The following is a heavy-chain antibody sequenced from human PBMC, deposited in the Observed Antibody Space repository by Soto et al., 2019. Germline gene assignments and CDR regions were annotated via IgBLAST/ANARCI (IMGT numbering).Heavy chain of an antibody. CDR2: ISGSGGST. D-gene: IGHD6-13*01. V-gene: IGHV3-23*01. CDR3: AKDDTVRIAAAGTGIDY. Sequence: GGSLRLSCAASGFTFSSYAMSWVRQAPGKGLEWVSAISGSGGSTYYADSVKGRFTISRDNSKNTLYLQMNSLRAEDTAVYYCAKDDTVRIAAAGTGIDYWGQGTLVTVSS. J-gene: IGHJ4*02. CDR1: GFTFSSYA.